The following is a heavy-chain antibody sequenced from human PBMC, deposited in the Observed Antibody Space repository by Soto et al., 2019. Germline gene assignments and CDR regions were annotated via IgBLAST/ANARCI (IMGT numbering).Heavy chain of an antibody. Sequence: PGGSLRLSCAASGFTFSSYGMHWVRQAPGKGLEWVAVIWYDGSNKYYADSVKGRFTISRDNSKNTLYLQMNSLRAEDTAVYYCAREMITFGGVIDPYYYGMDVWGQGTTVTVSS. V-gene: IGHV3-33*01. CDR1: GFTFSSYG. D-gene: IGHD3-16*02. CDR3: AREMITFGGVIDPYYYGMDV. CDR2: IWYDGSNK. J-gene: IGHJ6*02.